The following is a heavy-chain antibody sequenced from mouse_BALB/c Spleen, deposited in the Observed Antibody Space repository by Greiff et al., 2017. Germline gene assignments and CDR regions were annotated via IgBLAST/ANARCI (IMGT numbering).Heavy chain of an antibody. CDR1: GYAFSSYW. V-gene: IGHV1-80*01. D-gene: IGHD2-12*01. J-gene: IGHJ3*01. Sequence: VQRVESGAELVRPGSSVKISCKASGYAFSSYWMNWVKQRPGQGLEWIGQIYPGDGDTNYHGKFKGKATLTADKSSSTAYMQLSSLTSEDSAVYFCARNDEGFAYWGQGTLVTVSA. CDR2: IYPGDGDT. CDR3: ARNDEGFAY.